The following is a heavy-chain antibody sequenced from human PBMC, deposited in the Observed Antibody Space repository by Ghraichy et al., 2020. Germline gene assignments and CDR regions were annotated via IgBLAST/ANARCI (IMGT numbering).Heavy chain of an antibody. J-gene: IGHJ6*02. CDR3: ARDGGSSSWYSGMDV. D-gene: IGHD6-13*01. CDR1: GFTFSSYW. Sequence: GESLNISCAASGFTFSSYWMSWVRQAPGKGLEWVANIKQDGSEKYYVDSVKGRFTISRDNAKNSLYLQMNSLRAEDTAVYYCARDGGSSSWYSGMDVWGQGTTVTVSS. CDR2: IKQDGSEK. V-gene: IGHV3-7*01.